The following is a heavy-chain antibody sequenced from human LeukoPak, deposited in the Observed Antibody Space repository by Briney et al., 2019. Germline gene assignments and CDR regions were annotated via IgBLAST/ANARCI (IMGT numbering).Heavy chain of an antibody. CDR3: ARDGYGSSSWYGIDY. V-gene: IGHV1-69*04. CDR1: GYTFTGYY. Sequence: SVKVSCKASGYTFTGYYMHWVRQAPGQGLEWMGRIIPILGIANYAQKFQGRVTITADKSTSTAYMELSSLRSEDTAVYYCARDGYGSSSWYGIDYWGQGTLVTVSS. CDR2: IIPILGIA. J-gene: IGHJ4*02. D-gene: IGHD6-13*01.